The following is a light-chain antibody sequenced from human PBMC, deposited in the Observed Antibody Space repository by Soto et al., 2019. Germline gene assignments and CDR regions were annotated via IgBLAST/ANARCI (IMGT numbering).Light chain of an antibody. Sequence: QPVLTRPPSASGTPGQRVIMSCSGSSSNIGSKTVNWYQHVPGTTPKLLVYSDNQRPSGVPDRFSGSKSGTSASLAISGLQSEDEADYYCAAWDYSLRVVFGGGTKLTVL. J-gene: IGLJ3*02. CDR3: AAWDYSLRVV. CDR2: SDN. V-gene: IGLV1-44*01. CDR1: SSNIGSKT.